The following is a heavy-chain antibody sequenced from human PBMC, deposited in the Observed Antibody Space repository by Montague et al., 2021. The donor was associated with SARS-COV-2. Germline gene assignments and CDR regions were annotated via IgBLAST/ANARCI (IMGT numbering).Heavy chain of an antibody. CDR1: GGSFSNYY. Sequence: SETLSLTCAISGGSFSNYYWSWIRQPPGKGLEWIGEVNQSGTTIYNPSVKSGVTISEYASKNQFYLRLNSVTAAATAMYYCARGRRPVVGPGDGRAGRAFDIWGQGTMVTVSS. CDR3: ARGRRPVVGPGDGRAGRAFDI. V-gene: IGHV4-34*01. D-gene: IGHD2-15*01. J-gene: IGHJ3*02. CDR2: VNQSGTT.